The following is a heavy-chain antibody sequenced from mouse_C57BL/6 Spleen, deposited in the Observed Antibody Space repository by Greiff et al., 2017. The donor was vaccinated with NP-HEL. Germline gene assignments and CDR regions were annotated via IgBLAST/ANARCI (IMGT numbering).Heavy chain of an antibody. Sequence: QVQLQQSGPELVKPGASVKISCTASGYAFSSSCMNWVKQRPGKGLEWIGRIYPGDGDTNYNGKFKGKATLTADKSSSTAYLQLSSLTSEDSAVYFCARRTTVVDYAMGYGGQGTSVTVSS. J-gene: IGHJ4*01. D-gene: IGHD1-1*01. CDR1: GYAFSSSC. CDR2: IYPGDGDT. CDR3: ARRTTVVDYAMGY. V-gene: IGHV1-82*01.